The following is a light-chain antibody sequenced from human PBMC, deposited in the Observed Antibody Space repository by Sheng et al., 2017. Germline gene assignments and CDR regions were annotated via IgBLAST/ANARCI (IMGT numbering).Light chain of an antibody. Sequence: DVHLTQSPSTLSASVGDTVTITCRASQGIDRWLAWYQHMPGKAPKLLIHKTSTLQPGVPSRFSGSGSGTEFTLTISRLEPEDFAVYYCQHYGGSRWTFGQGTKVEIK. CDR2: KTS. J-gene: IGKJ1*01. V-gene: IGKV1-5*03. CDR1: QGIDRW. CDR3: QHYGGSRWT.